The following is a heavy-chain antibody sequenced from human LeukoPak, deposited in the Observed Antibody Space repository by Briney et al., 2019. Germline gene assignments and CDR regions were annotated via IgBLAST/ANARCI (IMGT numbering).Heavy chain of an antibody. D-gene: IGHD4-23*01. CDR3: ARGGDYAGVAALLDL. Sequence: GGSLRFSCVASGFTFTDHYMRWIRQAPGEGLEWIAYISTRAAITYYVDSVKGRFTISADNAKNSLYLQMNSLRPDDTALYYCARGGDYAGVAALLDLWGQGTPVTVSS. CDR1: GFTFTDHY. V-gene: IGHV3-11*01. J-gene: IGHJ4*02. CDR2: ISTRAAIT.